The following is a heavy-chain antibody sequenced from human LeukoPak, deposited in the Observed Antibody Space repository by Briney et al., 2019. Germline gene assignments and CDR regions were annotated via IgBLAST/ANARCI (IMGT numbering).Heavy chain of an antibody. CDR2: INTDGSST. Sequence: GGSLSFTCAASGFTSSSIWRHWLRQAPGKGLVWVSRINTDGSSTSYADSVKGRFTISRDNATNTLYLQMNSLRAEDTAVYYCARVGRFLEWFPSYFDYWGQGTLVTVSS. J-gene: IGHJ4*02. V-gene: IGHV3-74*01. CDR1: GFTSSSIW. D-gene: IGHD3-3*01. CDR3: ARVGRFLEWFPSYFDY.